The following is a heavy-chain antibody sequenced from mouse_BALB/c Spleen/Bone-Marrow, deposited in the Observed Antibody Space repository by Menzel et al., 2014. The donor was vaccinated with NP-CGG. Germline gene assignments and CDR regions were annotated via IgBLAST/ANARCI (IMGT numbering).Heavy chain of an antibody. CDR3: ARDKRCWFFDN. Sequence: EVKLMESGGGLVQPGGSLRLSCATSGFTSSDYYMNWVRQPPGKALEWIASIRNKANDYTTEYSTSVKGRFIISRDNSQNLLNIQMNTLRSEVSASSYYARDKRCWFFDNWGPGTTLTVSS. J-gene: IGHJ2*01. CDR1: GFTSSDYY. D-gene: IGHD2-3*01. CDR2: IRNKANDYTT. V-gene: IGHV7-3*02.